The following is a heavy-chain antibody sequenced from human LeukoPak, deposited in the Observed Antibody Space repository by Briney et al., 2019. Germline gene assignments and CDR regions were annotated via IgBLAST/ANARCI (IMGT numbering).Heavy chain of an antibody. V-gene: IGHV3-23*01. CDR3: XXXXXXXAASSPWFDP. Sequence: GGSLRLSCATSGFTFSSYAMSWVRQAPGKGLEWVSAISGSGGSTYYADSVKGRLTISRDNSKNTLYLQMNSLRAEDTAVYYXXXXXXXXAASSPWFDPWGQGTLVTVSS. J-gene: IGHJ5*02. CDR2: ISGSGGST. D-gene: IGHD2-15*01. CDR1: GFTFSSYA.